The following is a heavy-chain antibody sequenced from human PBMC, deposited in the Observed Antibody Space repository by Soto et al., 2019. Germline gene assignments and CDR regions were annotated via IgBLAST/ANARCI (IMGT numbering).Heavy chain of an antibody. J-gene: IGHJ5*01. CDR2: IYHSGSP. CDR1: GGSINTGDFY. D-gene: IGHD3-10*01. V-gene: IGHV4-30-4*01. CDR3: AREKRVAPINMVSGRIVHTKSNCFVS. Sequence: PSETLSLTCTVSGGSINTGDFYWSWIRQPPGQGLEWIGNIYHSGSPSYNPSLKSRHTISIDTSNNQFSLTLSAVTAADTAVYYCAREKRVAPINMVSGRIVHTKSNCFVSWGQGTLVTVSS.